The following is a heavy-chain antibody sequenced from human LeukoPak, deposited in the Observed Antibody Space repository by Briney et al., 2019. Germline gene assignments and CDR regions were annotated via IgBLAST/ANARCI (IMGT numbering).Heavy chain of an antibody. D-gene: IGHD6-19*01. CDR3: ARRGSTTGWSFDY. Sequence: SETLSLTCAVYGGSFSGYYWSWIRQPPGKGLEWIGEINHSGSTNYNPSLKSRVTISVDTSKNQFSLKLSSVTAADTAVYYCARRGSTTGWSFDYWGLGSLVTVSS. CDR1: GGSFSGYY. J-gene: IGHJ4*01. CDR2: INHSGST. V-gene: IGHV4-34*01.